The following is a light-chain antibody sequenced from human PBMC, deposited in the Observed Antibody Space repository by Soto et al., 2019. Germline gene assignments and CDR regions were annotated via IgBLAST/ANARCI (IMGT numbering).Light chain of an antibody. CDR2: VVS. CDR3: SSFTSTSTYV. V-gene: IGLV2-14*01. Sequence: QSVLTQPASVSGCPGQAITISCAGTSSDIGSYDFVSWHRQHSGKAPKLLSYVVSGRPSGVSGVSDRFSGSKSGNTASLTISGLQAEDEADYYCSSFTSTSTYVFGTGTQVTV. J-gene: IGLJ1*01. CDR1: SSDIGSYDF.